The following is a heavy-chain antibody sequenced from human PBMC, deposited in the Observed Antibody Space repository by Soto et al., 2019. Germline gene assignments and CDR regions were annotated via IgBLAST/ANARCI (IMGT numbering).Heavy chain of an antibody. J-gene: IGHJ4*02. D-gene: IGHD3-22*01. V-gene: IGHV3-23*01. Sequence: PGGSLRLSCVASGLTFGSRAMSWVRQAPGEGLQWVATITDNGGDAKYADSVRGRFTISRDNSKNTLYLQMNSLRAEDTAVYYCASGRKFVHVKYYYDSGFDYWGQGTLVTVSS. CDR1: GLTFGSRA. CDR3: ASGRKFVHVKYYYDSGFDY. CDR2: ITDNGGDA.